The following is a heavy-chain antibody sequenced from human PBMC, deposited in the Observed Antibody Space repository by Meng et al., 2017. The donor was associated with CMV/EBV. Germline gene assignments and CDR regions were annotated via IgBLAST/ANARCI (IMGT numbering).Heavy chain of an antibody. V-gene: IGHV2-5*02. CDR1: GFSTSTSGVG. J-gene: IGHJ4*02. CDR3: ARIAAAGRFDY. D-gene: IGHD6-13*01. Sequence: QITLKESGPTPVKPTQTLKLTCTFCGFSTSTSGVGVGWIRQTPGKALEWLAIIYWDDDKRYSPSLKSRLTITKDTSKNQVVLTLTNMDPVDTATYYCARIAAAGRFDYWGQGTLVTVSS. CDR2: IYWDDDK.